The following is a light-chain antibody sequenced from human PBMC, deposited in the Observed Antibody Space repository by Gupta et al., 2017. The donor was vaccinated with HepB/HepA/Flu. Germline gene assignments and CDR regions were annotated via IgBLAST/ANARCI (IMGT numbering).Light chain of an antibody. Sequence: SYELTQPPSVSVSPGQTASITCSGVKLGNNYSYWFQQKPGQSLVLVIYENNKRASGTPERFSGSNSGNTASLTISGTQAMDEDDYYCQTWDSTTVVFGGGTKLTVL. CDR3: QTWDSTTVV. CDR1: KLGNNY. V-gene: IGLV3-1*01. CDR2: ENN. J-gene: IGLJ2*01.